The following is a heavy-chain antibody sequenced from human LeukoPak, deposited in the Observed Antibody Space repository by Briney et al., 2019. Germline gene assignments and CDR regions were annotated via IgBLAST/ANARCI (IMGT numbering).Heavy chain of an antibody. D-gene: IGHD1-1*01. CDR2: ISASGSNI. CDR3: VRVKGTYFDF. V-gene: IGHV3-48*01. Sequence: HPGGSLRLSCAASGFPFSSYSMNWVRQAPGKGLEWVSYISASGSNIYYLDSVKGRFTVSRDNAMNSLFLQMDRPRAEDTAVYYCVRVKGTYFDFWGQGTPVTVSS. J-gene: IGHJ4*02. CDR1: GFPFSSYS.